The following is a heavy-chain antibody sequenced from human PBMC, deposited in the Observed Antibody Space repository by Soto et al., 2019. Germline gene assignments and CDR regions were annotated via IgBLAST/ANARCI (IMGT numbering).Heavy chain of an antibody. V-gene: IGHV3-21*01. CDR3: ARAYGDYSFGDY. J-gene: IGHJ4*02. Sequence: EVQLMESGGGLVKPGGSLRLSCAASGFTFGDYTMHWVRQASGKGLEWVSSISSSSSYIYYADSVKGRFTISRDNAKNSLSLQMNSLRAEDTAVYYCARAYGDYSFGDYWGQGSLVTVSS. D-gene: IGHD4-17*01. CDR2: ISSSSSYI. CDR1: GFTFGDYT.